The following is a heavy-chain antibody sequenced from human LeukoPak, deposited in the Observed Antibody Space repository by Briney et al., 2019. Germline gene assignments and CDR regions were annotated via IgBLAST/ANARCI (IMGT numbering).Heavy chain of an antibody. V-gene: IGHV4-30-4*01. Sequence: SQTLSLTCTVSGGSISSGDYYWSWIRQPPGKGLEWIGYIYYSGSTYYNPSLKSRVTISVDTSKNQFSLKLSSVTAADTAVYYCASARSYVRQDFDLWGRGTLVTVSS. CDR1: GGSISSGDYY. J-gene: IGHJ2*01. CDR2: IYYSGST. CDR3: ASARSYVRQDFDL. D-gene: IGHD5-18*01.